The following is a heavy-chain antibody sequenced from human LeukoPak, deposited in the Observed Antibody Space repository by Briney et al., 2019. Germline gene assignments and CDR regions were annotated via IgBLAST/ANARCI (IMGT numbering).Heavy chain of an antibody. CDR3: ARGVASGGSHRARYYYMDV. V-gene: IGHV4-4*07. D-gene: IGHD2-15*01. J-gene: IGHJ6*03. Sequence: SETLSLTCTVSGGSISSYFWSWIRQPAGKGLEWIGRIYASGSTYQNPSLRSRVTMSVDTSKNQFSLKPSSVTAADTAVYYCARGVASGGSHRARYYYMDVWGKGTTVTISS. CDR2: IYASGST. CDR1: GGSISSYF.